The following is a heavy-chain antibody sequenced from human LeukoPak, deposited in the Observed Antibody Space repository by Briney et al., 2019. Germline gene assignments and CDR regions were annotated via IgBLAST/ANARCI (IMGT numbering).Heavy chain of an antibody. D-gene: IGHD6-6*01. J-gene: IGHJ4*02. CDR1: GFTVGNNF. CDR2: IYSGGGT. Sequence: PGGSLRLSCAASGFTVGNNFMTWVRQAPGKGLEWISLIYSGGGTNYADSVKGRFTISRDSSKNTLYLQMNGLRAEDTAVYHCATSPEYGHWGRGTLVTVSS. V-gene: IGHV3-53*01. CDR3: ATSPEYGH.